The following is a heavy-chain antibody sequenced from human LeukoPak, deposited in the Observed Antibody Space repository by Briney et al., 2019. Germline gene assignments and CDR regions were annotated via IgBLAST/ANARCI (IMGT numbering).Heavy chain of an antibody. CDR1: GYTFTGYY. Sequence: ASVKVSCKASGYTFTGYYMHWVRQAPGQGLEWMGRINPNSGGTNYAQKFQGRVTMTRDTSISTAYMELSRLRSDDTAVYYCARGWSGSYYSHYYYYMDVWGKGTTVTVSS. V-gene: IGHV1-2*06. D-gene: IGHD1-26*01. CDR2: INPNSGGT. J-gene: IGHJ6*03. CDR3: ARGWSGSYYSHYYYYMDV.